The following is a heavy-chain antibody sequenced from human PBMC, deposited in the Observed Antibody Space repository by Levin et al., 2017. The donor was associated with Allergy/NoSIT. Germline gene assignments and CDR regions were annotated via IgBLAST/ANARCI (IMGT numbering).Heavy chain of an antibody. CDR1: GDSVSSNDAA. Sequence: SQTLSLTCAVSGDSVSSNDAAWNWIRQSPSRGLEWLGRTYYRSKWYHDYAASVKSRMSINPDTSKNQFSLQLNSVTPEDTAVYHCARAPIAVPGTWYFDHWGQGVPVTVSS. CDR3: ARAPIAVPGTWYFDH. J-gene: IGHJ4*02. CDR2: TYYRSKWYH. V-gene: IGHV6-1*01. D-gene: IGHD6-19*01.